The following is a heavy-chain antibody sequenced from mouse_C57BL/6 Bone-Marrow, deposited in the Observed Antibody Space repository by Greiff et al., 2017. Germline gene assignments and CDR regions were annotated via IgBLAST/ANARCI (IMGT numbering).Heavy chain of an antibody. CDR1: GYTFTSYW. CDR3: ARDYYGSSYVDDAMDY. D-gene: IGHD1-1*01. Sequence: QVQLQQPGAELVMPGASVKLSCKASGYTFTSYWMHWVKQRPGQGLEWIGEIDPSDSYTNYNQKFKGKSTLTEDKSSSTAYMQLSSLTSEDSAVYYCARDYYGSSYVDDAMDYWGQGTSVTVSS. CDR2: IDPSDSYT. J-gene: IGHJ4*01. V-gene: IGHV1-69*01.